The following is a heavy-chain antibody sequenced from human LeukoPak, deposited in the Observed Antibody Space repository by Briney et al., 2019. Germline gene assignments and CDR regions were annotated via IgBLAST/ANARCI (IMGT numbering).Heavy chain of an antibody. V-gene: IGHV1-18*04. CDR3: AKYSSSYNWFDP. CDR1: GYTFTSYY. Sequence: ASVKVSCKASGYTFTSYYMHWVRQAPGQGLEWMGWISAYDGNTNYAQKLQGRVTMTTDTSTSTAYKELRSLRSDDTAVYYCAKYSSSYNWFDPWGQGTLVTVSS. CDR2: ISAYDGNT. D-gene: IGHD6-13*01. J-gene: IGHJ5*02.